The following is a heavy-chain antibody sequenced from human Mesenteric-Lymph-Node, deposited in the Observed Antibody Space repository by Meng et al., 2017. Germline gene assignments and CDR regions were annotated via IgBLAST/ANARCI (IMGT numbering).Heavy chain of an antibody. Sequence: GESLKISCAVSGFTFSNYWMTWVCQAPEKGLEWVADIKSDGSEKNYVDLVKGRLTISRDNAKSSLYLQMNSLRAEDTAVYYCARSNKVYSGYVDFDYWGQGTLVTVSS. CDR1: GFTFSNYW. CDR2: IKSDGSEK. D-gene: IGHD5-12*01. CDR3: ARSNKVYSGYVDFDY. V-gene: IGHV3-52*01. J-gene: IGHJ4*02.